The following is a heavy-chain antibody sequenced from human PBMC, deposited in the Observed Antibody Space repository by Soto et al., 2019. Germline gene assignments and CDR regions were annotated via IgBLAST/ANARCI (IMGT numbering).Heavy chain of an antibody. CDR2: ISAHNGNT. Sequence: QVHLVQSGAEVKKPGASVKFSCKGSGYGFTTYGITWVRQAPGQGLEWMAWISAHNGNTNYAQKVQGRVTVTRDTSTSTAYMELRSLRYDDTAVYYCARGRYGDYWGQGALVTVSS. CDR1: GYGFTTYG. V-gene: IGHV1-18*01. CDR3: ARGRYGDY. D-gene: IGHD1-1*01. J-gene: IGHJ4*02.